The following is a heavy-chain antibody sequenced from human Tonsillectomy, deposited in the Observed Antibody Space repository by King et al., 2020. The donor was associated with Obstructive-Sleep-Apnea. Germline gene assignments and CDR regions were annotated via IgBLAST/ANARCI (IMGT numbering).Heavy chain of an antibody. D-gene: IGHD3-22*01. CDR1: GGSISSSSYY. CDR2: IYSSGST. CDR3: AGDDYYDSSGYYSGDDAFDI. J-gene: IGHJ3*02. V-gene: IGHV4-39*07. Sequence: QLQESGPGLVKPSETLSLTCTVSGGSISSSSYYWGWIRQPPGKGLEWIGSIYSSGSTYYNPSLKSRVTISVDTSKNQFSLKLSSVTAADTAVYYCAGDDYYDSSGYYSGDDAFDIWGQGTMVTVSS.